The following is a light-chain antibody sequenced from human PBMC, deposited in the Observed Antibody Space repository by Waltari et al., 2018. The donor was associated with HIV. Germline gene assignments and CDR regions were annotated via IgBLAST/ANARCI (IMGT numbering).Light chain of an antibody. CDR1: YSNIVRDN. J-gene: IGLJ1*01. CDR3: TGWDASLSEYV. CDR2: KNI. Sequence: QSALTPPPSASGTPGQRVTISCPGSYSNIVRDNFSRYQHLPGTAPKLLIYKNIQRPSGVPDRFSGSKSGASAYLTISGLRSEDEADYYCTGWDASLSEYVFGPGTRVTV. V-gene: IGLV1-47*01.